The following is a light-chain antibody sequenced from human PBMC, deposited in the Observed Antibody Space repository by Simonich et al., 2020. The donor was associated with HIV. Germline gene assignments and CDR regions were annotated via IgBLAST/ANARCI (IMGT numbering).Light chain of an antibody. CDR3: SSYTSTSTRV. V-gene: IGLV2-11*01. J-gene: IGLJ3*02. CDR2: DVN. CDR1: SSDVGGYNY. Sequence: QSALTQPRSVSGSPGQSVTISCTGTSSDVGGYNYVSWYQQHPGKAPKLMIYDVNKRPSGVPDRFSGSKSDNTASLTISGLQAEDEADYYCSSYTSTSTRVFGGGTKLTVL.